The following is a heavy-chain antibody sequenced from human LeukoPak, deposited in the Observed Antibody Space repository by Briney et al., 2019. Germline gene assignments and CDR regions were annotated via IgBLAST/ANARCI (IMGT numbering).Heavy chain of an antibody. J-gene: IGHJ5*02. V-gene: IGHV4-31*03. D-gene: IGHD3-10*01. CDR1: GGSISSGGYS. Sequence: PSETLSLTCTVSGGSISSGGYSWSRIRQHPGKGLEWIGYIYYSGSTYYNPSLKSRVTISVDTSKNQFSLKLSSVTAADTAVYYCARDRRGYYGSGSYYNWFDPWGQGTLVTVSS. CDR2: IYYSGST. CDR3: ARDRRGYYGSGSYYNWFDP.